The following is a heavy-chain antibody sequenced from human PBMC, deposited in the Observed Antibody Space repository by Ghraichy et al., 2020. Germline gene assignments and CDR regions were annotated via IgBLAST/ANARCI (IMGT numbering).Heavy chain of an antibody. Sequence: SETLSLTCTVSGGSISSPSYYWVWIRQPPGKGLEWLRTMFYTGSTSYNSSLRSRVTISVDTSKNQFSLKLNSVTAADTAVYYCAMRYYDFWSGYASFDIWGQGTMVTVSS. CDR3: AMRYYDFWSGYASFDI. CDR2: MFYTGST. CDR1: GGSISSPSYY. V-gene: IGHV4-39*01. D-gene: IGHD3-3*01. J-gene: IGHJ3*02.